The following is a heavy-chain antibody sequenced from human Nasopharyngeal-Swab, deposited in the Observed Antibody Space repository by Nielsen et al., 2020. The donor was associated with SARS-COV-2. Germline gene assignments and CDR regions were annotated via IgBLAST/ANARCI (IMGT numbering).Heavy chain of an antibody. D-gene: IGHD2-2*01. CDR1: GFMFGDYW. Sequence: GESLKISCAASGFMFGDYWMSWVRQAPGKGLEWVANIKQDGVETHYVDSVRGRFTISRDNAKNTVYLQMNSLRAEDTAVYYCARVHLVIVPATFDYWGQGTLVTVSS. CDR2: IKQDGVET. J-gene: IGHJ4*02. V-gene: IGHV3-7*01. CDR3: ARVHLVIVPATFDY.